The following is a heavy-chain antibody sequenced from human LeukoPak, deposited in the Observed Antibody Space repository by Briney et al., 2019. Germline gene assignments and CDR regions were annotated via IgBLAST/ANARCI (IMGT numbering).Heavy chain of an antibody. V-gene: IGHV6-1*01. CDR2: TYYRSKWNV. Sequence: SRTLSLTCAISGDSVSSDTAAWNWIRQSPSRGLQWLGRTYYRSKWNVDYALSVKSRITITPDTSKNQFSLQLNSVTPEDTAVYYCARDGGPTGVLNFDYWGQGTLVTVSS. D-gene: IGHD7-27*01. J-gene: IGHJ4*02. CDR1: GDSVSSDTAA. CDR3: ARDGGPTGVLNFDY.